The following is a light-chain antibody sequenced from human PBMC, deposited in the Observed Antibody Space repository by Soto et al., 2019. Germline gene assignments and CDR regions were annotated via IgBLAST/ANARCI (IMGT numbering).Light chain of an antibody. CDR2: EVS. J-gene: IGLJ2*01. V-gene: IGLV2-8*01. Sequence: QSALTQPPSASGSPGQSVTISCTGSSSDVGGYNYVSWYQQHPGKAPKLMIYEVSKRPSGVPDRLSGSKSGNTASLTVSGLPAEDEAYYYCSSYGGSNTVVFGGGTKLTVL. CDR1: SSDVGGYNY. CDR3: SSYGGSNTVV.